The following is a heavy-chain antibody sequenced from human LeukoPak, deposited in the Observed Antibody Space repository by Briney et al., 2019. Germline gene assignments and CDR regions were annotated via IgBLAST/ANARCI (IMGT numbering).Heavy chain of an antibody. CDR1: GYTLTELS. V-gene: IGHV1-24*01. D-gene: IGHD6-13*01. J-gene: IGHJ6*02. CDR2: FDPEDGET. CDR3: ATMYSSSSKASYYYYGMDV. Sequence: ASVKVSCKVSGYTLTELSMHWVRQAPGKGPEWMGGFDPEDGETIYAQKFQGRVTMTEDTSTDTAYMELSSLRSEDTAVYYCATMYSSSSKASYYYYGMDVWGQGTTVTVSS.